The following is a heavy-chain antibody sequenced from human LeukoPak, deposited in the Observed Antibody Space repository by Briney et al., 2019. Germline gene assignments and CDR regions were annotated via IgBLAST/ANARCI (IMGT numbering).Heavy chain of an antibody. Sequence: GGALRLSCAASGFTFSSYAMSWVRQAPGKGLEWVSAISGSGGSTYYADSVRGRFTISRDNSKNTLYLQMNSLRAEDTAVYYCAKPSRAGTIDYWGQGTLVTVSS. V-gene: IGHV3-23*01. CDR2: ISGSGGST. J-gene: IGHJ4*02. CDR1: GFTFSSYA. CDR3: AKPSRAGTIDY. D-gene: IGHD6-19*01.